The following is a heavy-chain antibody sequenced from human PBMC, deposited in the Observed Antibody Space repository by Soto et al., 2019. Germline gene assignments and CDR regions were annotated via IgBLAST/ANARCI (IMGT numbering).Heavy chain of an antibody. Sequence: EVQLLGSGGNLVQPGGSLRLSCAGSGFPFSTYAVSWVRQSPGTGLEWVSAISPTGGSTYYAASVRGRFTISRDNSKNTVFLQMSGLRAEDTAIYYCAKAKRGILPTTTGGLDYWGQGTVLSVSS. V-gene: IGHV3-23*01. J-gene: IGHJ4*02. D-gene: IGHD4-4*01. CDR3: AKAKRGILPTTTGGLDY. CDR1: GFPFSTYA. CDR2: ISPTGGST.